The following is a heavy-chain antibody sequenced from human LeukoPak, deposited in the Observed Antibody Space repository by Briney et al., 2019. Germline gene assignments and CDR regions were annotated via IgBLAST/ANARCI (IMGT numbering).Heavy chain of an antibody. CDR1: GYTFTSYA. D-gene: IGHD4-17*01. CDR3: ARPASYYGLNWFDP. Sequence: ASVKVPCKASGYTFTSYAMNWVRQAPGQGLEWMGWINTNTGNPTYAQGFTGRFVFSLDTSVSTAYLQISSLKAEDTAVYYCARPASYYGLNWFDPWGQGTLVTVSS. J-gene: IGHJ5*02. V-gene: IGHV7-4-1*02. CDR2: INTNTGNP.